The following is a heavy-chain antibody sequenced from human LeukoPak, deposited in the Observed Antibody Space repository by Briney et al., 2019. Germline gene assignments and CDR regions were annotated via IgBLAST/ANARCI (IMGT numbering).Heavy chain of an antibody. J-gene: IGHJ4*02. D-gene: IGHD6-6*01. V-gene: IGHV3-30*01. CDR2: ISYDGSNK. Sequence: PGGSLRLSCAASGFTFSSYAMHWVRQAPGKGLEWVAVISYDGSNKYYADSVKGRFTISRDNSKNTLYLQMNSLRAEDTAVYYCAREGYSSSSPYYFDYWGQGTLVTVSS. CDR1: GFTFSSYA. CDR3: AREGYSSSSPYYFDY.